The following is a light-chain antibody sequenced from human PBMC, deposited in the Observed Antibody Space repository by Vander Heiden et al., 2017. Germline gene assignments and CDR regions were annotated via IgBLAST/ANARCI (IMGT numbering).Light chain of an antibody. CDR2: DAS. CDR3: QQRDCTSWT. CDR1: QSIDTY. V-gene: IGKV1-39*01. Sequence: DIQMTQSPSSLSASVGDRVTLTCRASQSIDTYLNWYHQKPGKAPKLLIYDASTLQSGVPSRFSGSGSGTDFTLTISRLQPEDFATYYCQQRDCTSWTFGQGTKVDIK. J-gene: IGKJ1*01.